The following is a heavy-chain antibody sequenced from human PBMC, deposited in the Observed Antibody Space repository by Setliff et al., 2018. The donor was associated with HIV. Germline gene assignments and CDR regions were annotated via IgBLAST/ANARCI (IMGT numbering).Heavy chain of an antibody. D-gene: IGHD3-22*01. CDR2: ISPYNGDT. V-gene: IGHV1-18*01. CDR1: GYRFNTYG. J-gene: IGHJ1*01. CDR3: VRGVTRDISGYYRDEYFQH. Sequence: ASVKVSCKASGYRFNTYGISWVRQAPGQGLEWMGLISPYNGDTRFAQSLQGRVTLTTDTSTNTAYMEMRTLRSDDTAVYYCVRGVTRDISGYYRDEYFQHWGQGTPVTVSS.